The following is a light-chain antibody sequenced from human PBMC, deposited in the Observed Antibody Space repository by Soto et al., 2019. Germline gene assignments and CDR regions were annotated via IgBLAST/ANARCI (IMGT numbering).Light chain of an antibody. Sequence: QSVLTQPPSASGTPGQRVTISCSGSSSNIGSNTVNWYQQLPGTAPKLLIYSNNQRSSGVPDRFSGSKSGTSASLAISGLQSEDEADYYCAAWDDSLNGVVFGGGTKLPVL. J-gene: IGLJ2*01. CDR3: AAWDDSLNGVV. V-gene: IGLV1-44*01. CDR1: SSNIGSNT. CDR2: SNN.